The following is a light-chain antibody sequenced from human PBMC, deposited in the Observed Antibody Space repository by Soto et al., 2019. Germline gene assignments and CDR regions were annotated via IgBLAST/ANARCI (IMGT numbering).Light chain of an antibody. CDR3: RSYSRTETPFV. CDR1: STDVGGYNY. J-gene: IGLJ1*01. Sequence: QSVLAQPSSVSGSPGQSITISCTGTSTDVGGYNYVSWYQHHSGKAPKLLIYEVTNRPSGISDRFSGSKSVNTASLNISGIQAEDESDYYCRSYSRTETPFVFGTRTKVTV. V-gene: IGLV2-14*01. CDR2: EVT.